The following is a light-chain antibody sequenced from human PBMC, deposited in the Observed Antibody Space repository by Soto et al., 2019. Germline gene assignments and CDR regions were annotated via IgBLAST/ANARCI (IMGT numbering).Light chain of an antibody. Sequence: QSALTQPASVSGSPGQSITISCTGTSSDVGGYNYVSWYQQHPGKAPKLMIYEVGNRPSGVSNRFSGSKSGNTASLTISGLQAEDEADYYCSSYTRSSTYVFGTGTKLTVL. CDR1: SSDVGGYNY. J-gene: IGLJ1*01. V-gene: IGLV2-14*01. CDR3: SSYTRSSTYV. CDR2: EVG.